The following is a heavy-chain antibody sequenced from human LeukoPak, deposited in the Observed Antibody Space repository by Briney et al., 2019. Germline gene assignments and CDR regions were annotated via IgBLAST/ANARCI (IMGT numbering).Heavy chain of an antibody. D-gene: IGHD3-16*01. CDR1: GFTFSDYY. CDR2: ISSSSNTI. J-gene: IGHJ4*02. V-gene: IGHV3-11*04. Sequence: GGSLRLSCEASGFTFSDYYMIWIRQAPGKELEHISKISSSSNTISYAESVEGRFTVSRDNAMKSLYLQMNSLRAEDTAVYYCARDNNGGDYWGQGTLVTVSS. CDR3: ARDNNGGDY.